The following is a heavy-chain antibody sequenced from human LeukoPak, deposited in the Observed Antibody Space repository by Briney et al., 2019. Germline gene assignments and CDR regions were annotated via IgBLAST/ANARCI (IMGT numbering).Heavy chain of an antibody. CDR1: GGSISSYY. CDR3: ASYSGSNAYYVY. Sequence: SETLSLTCTVSGGSISSYYWSWIRQPAGKGLEWIGRIYASGNTNYNPSLKSRVTMSVDTSKNQFSLELSSMTAADTAVYYCASYSGSNAYYVYWGQGTLVTVSS. CDR2: IYASGNT. V-gene: IGHV4-4*07. J-gene: IGHJ4*02. D-gene: IGHD1-26*01.